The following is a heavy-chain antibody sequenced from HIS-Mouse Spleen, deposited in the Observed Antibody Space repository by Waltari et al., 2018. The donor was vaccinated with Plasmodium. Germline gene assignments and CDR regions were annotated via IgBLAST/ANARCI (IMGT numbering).Heavy chain of an antibody. CDR1: GSHISSYW. CDR2: IRQDGSEK. Sequence: EVQLLESGGGLFQLGGALRPSGAVTGSHISSYWMRWFRQAPGKGLEWVANIRQDGSEKYYVDSVKGRFTISRDNAKNSLYLQMNSLRAEDTAVYYCASSWYWYFDLWGRGTLVTVSS. J-gene: IGHJ2*01. CDR3: ASSWYWYFDL. D-gene: IGHD6-13*01. V-gene: IGHV3-7*01.